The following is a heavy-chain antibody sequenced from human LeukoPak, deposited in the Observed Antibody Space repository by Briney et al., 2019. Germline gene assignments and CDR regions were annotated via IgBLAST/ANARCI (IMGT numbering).Heavy chain of an antibody. V-gene: IGHV3-23*01. CDR3: AKDPIFSGSYGVFDY. CDR2: IIDSGNSI. D-gene: IGHD1-26*01. Sequence: GRSLRLSCAASGFTFSSYGMHWVRQAPGKGLEWVSTIIDSGNSIYYADSAEGRFTISRDNSKNTLYLQMNSLRAGDTAVYYCAKDPIFSGSYGVFDYWGLGTLVTVSS. CDR1: GFTFSSYG. J-gene: IGHJ4*02.